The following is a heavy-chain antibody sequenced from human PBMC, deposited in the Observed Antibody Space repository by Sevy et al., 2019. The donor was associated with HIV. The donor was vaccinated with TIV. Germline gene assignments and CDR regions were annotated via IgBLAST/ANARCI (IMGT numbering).Heavy chain of an antibody. J-gene: IGHJ6*02. D-gene: IGHD3-22*01. CDR2: ISSSSSTI. CDR3: ARHPTGYDSSGYYYDYYYYGMDV. V-gene: IGHV3-48*02. CDR1: GFTFSSYS. Sequence: GGSLRLSCAASGFTFSSYSMNWVRQAPGKGLEWVSYISSSSSTIYYADSVKGRFTISRDNAQNSLYLQMNSLRDEDTAVYYCARHPTGYDSSGYYYDYYYYGMDVWGQGTTVTVSS.